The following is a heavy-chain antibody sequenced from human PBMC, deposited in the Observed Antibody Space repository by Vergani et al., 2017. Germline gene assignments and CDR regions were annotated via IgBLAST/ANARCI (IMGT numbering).Heavy chain of an antibody. J-gene: IGHJ6*03. V-gene: IGHV4-4*02. CDR3: ARDRATVTPNYYYYYMDV. CDR2: IYQSGST. Sequence: QVQLQESGPGLVKPSGTLSLTCAVSGGSISSSNWWSWVRQPPGKGLEWIGEIYQSGSTNYNPSLKSRVTISVDTSKNQFSLKLSSVTAADTAVYYCARDRATVTPNYYYYYMDVWGKGTTVTVSS. CDR1: GGSISSSNW. D-gene: IGHD4-11*01.